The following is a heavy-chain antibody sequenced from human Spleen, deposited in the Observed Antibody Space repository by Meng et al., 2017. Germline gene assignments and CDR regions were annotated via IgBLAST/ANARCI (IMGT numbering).Heavy chain of an antibody. CDR2: IIPLFGTP. CDR3: ASSKSGSYNDAFDI. Sequence: SVKVSCKASAYIISSFYIHWVRQAPGQGLEWMGGIIPLFGTPKYAQKFQGRVTITADESTSTAYMELSSLRSEDTAVYYCASSKSGSYNDAFDIWGQGTMVTVSS. J-gene: IGHJ3*02. D-gene: IGHD1-26*01. CDR1: AYIISSFY. V-gene: IGHV1-69*13.